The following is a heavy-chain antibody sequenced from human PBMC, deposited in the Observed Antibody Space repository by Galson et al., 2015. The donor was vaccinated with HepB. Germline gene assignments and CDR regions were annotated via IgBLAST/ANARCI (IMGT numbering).Heavy chain of an antibody. V-gene: IGHV3-23*01. CDR1: GFTFSSYA. D-gene: IGHD3-10*01. CDR2: ISGSGGST. Sequence: SLRLSCAASGFTFSSYAMSWVRQAPGKGLEWVSAISGSGGSTYYADSVKGRFTISRDNSKNTLYLQMNSLRAEDTAVYYCANGGVRGAGGWNAFDIWCQGTMVTVSS. CDR3: ANGGVRGAGGWNAFDI. J-gene: IGHJ3*02.